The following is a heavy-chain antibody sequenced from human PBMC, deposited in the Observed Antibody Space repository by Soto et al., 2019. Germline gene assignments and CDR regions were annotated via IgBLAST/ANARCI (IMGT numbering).Heavy chain of an antibody. CDR3: ARWVGGSMYDNSGKYDS. CDR2: VSNDGIRK. D-gene: IGHD3-22*01. CDR1: GFIFSGSG. J-gene: IGHJ5*01. Sequence: QVQLVESGGGVVQPGRSLRLTCAASGFIFSGSGMHWVRQAPGKGLEWVALVSNDGIRKYYGDSVKGRFTISRDNAENTVYLQMNSPRAEDTAVYYCARWVGGSMYDNSGKYDSWGQGTLVTVSS. V-gene: IGHV3-30*03.